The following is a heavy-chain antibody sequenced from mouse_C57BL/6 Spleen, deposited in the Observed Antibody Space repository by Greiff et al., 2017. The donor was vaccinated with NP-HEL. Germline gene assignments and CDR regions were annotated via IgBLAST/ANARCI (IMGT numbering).Heavy chain of an antibody. J-gene: IGHJ2*01. V-gene: IGHV1-81*01. Sequence: QVTLKVSGAELARPGASVKLSCKASGYTFTSYGISWVKQRTGQGLEWIGEIYPRSGNTYYNEKFKGKATLTADKSSSTAYMELRSLTSEDSAVYFCARSREHFDYWGQGTTLTVSS. CDR1: GYTFTSYG. CDR2: IYPRSGNT. CDR3: ARSREHFDY.